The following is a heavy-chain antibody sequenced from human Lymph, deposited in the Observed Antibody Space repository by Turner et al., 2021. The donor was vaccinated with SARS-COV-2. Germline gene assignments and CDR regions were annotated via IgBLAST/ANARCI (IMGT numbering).Heavy chain of an antibody. CDR3: AGGGYSSFDY. CDR1: GFTFSSYA. Sequence: QVQLVESGGGVVQPGWSLRLPCAASGFTFSSYAMHWVRQAPGQGLEWDALITYDGTNKYYADSVKGRFTISRDNSKNTLYLQMNSLRPEDTAVYYCAGGGYSSFDYWGQGTLVTVSS. V-gene: IGHV3-30-3*01. CDR2: ITYDGTNK. D-gene: IGHD6-13*01. J-gene: IGHJ4*02.